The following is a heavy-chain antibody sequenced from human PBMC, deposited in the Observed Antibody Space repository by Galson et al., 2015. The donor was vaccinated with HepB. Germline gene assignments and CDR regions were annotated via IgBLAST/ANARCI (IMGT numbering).Heavy chain of an antibody. CDR1: GGTFSSYA. J-gene: IGHJ4*02. CDR2: IIPIFGTA. Sequence: SVKVSCKASGGTFSSYAISWVRQAPGQGLEWMGGIIPIFGTANYAQKFQGRVTITADESTSTAYMELSSLRSEDTAVYYSATSVEKAARGGGVGYYFDYWGQGTLVTVSS. V-gene: IGHV1-69*13. CDR3: ATSVEKAARGGGVGYYFDY. D-gene: IGHD6-6*01.